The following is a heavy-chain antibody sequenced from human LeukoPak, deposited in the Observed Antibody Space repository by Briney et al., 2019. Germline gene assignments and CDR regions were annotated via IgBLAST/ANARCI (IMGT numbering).Heavy chain of an antibody. V-gene: IGHV3-23*01. CDR1: GFIFSKYA. J-gene: IGHJ4*02. Sequence: GGSLRLSCAASGFIFSKYAMSWVRQAPGKGLEWVSSISGSGGSTYYADSVKGRFTISRGNSKNTLHLQMNSLRAEDTAVYYCVRIIYFDYWGQGTLVTVSS. D-gene: IGHD1-14*01. CDR2: ISGSGGST. CDR3: VRIIYFDY.